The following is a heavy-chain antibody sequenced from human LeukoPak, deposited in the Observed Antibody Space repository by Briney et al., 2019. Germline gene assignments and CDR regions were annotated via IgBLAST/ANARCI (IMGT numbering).Heavy chain of an antibody. CDR1: GYIFTSYA. CDR2: INGGKGNI. J-gene: IGHJ6*02. V-gene: IGHV1-3*01. CDR3: ARDRGGYYGMDV. Sequence: ASVKVSCKASGYIFTSYAMHWVRQAPGQRLEWMGWINGGKGNIKYSQKFQGRVTMTTDTSTSTAYMELRSLRSDDTAVYYCARDRGGYYGMDVWGQGTTVTVSS. D-gene: IGHD2-15*01.